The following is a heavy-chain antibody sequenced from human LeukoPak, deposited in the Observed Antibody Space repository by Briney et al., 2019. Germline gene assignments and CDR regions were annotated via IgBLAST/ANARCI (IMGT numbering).Heavy chain of an antibody. D-gene: IGHD1-26*01. V-gene: IGHV3-23*01. J-gene: IGHJ4*02. CDR1: GFTFSSYA. Sequence: RSGGSLRLSCAASGFTFSSYAMSWVRQAPGKGLEWVSAISGSAGGPYYADSVKGRFTISRDNSKNTLYLQMNSLRAEDTAVYYCAKSGGSYPYYFDYWGQGTLVTVSS. CDR2: ISGSAGGP. CDR3: AKSGGSYPYYFDY.